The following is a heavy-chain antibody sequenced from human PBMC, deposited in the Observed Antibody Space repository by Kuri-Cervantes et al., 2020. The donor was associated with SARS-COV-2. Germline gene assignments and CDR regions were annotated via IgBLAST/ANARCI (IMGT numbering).Heavy chain of an antibody. J-gene: IGHJ5*02. D-gene: IGHD3-22*01. Sequence: ASVKVSCKASGGTFSSYAISWVRQAPGQGLEWMGWSNAGNGNTKYSQEFQGRVTMTEDTSTDTAYMELSSLRSEDTAVYYCATSSMIVIGAWFDPWGQGTLVTVSS. CDR2: SNAGNGNT. CDR1: GGTFSSYA. CDR3: ATSSMIVIGAWFDP. V-gene: IGHV1-3*02.